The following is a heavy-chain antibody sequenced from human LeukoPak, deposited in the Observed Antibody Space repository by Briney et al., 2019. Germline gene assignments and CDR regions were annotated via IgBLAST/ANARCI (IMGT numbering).Heavy chain of an antibody. J-gene: IGHJ6*02. CDR2: IWYVGSNK. Sequence: GGALRLSCAESVFTFSSYCMHWVRQAPGKGLEWVAFIWYVGSNKYYADSVKGRFTISRDNSKNTLYLQMNSLRPADTAVYYRVRVLYQVQSYCMDVWGQGPTVTVPS. CDR1: VFTFSSYC. V-gene: IGHV3-33*01. CDR3: VRVLYQVQSYCMDV. D-gene: IGHD2-2*01.